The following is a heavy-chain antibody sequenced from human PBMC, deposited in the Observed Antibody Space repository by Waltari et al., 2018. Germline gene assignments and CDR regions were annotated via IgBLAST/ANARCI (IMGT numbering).Heavy chain of an antibody. V-gene: IGHV1-2*02. CDR1: GYTFTGDY. D-gene: IGHD3-16*01. CDR3: ARYVGGGDYFDS. J-gene: IGHJ4*02. CDR2: INTNNGGT. Sequence: QVQLVQSGAEVKKPGASVKVSCKASGYTFTGDYLHWVRQAPGQGLEWMGWINTNNGGTDYAQKFQGRVTMTRDTSISTAYMELSSLRSGDTAVYYCARYVGGGDYFDSWGQGTLVTVSS.